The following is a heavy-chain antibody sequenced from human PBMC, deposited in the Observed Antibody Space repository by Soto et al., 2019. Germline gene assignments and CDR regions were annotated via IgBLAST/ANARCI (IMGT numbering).Heavy chain of an antibody. J-gene: IGHJ5*02. Sequence: SETLSLTCTVSGGSISSYYWSWIRQPAGKGLEWIGRIYTSGSTNYNPSLKSRVTVSVDTSKNQFSLKLSSVTAADTAVYYCARDRRSGPYSSSPDWFDPWGQGTLVTVSS. CDR3: ARDRRSGPYSSSPDWFDP. V-gene: IGHV4-4*07. CDR2: IYTSGST. D-gene: IGHD6-6*01. CDR1: GGSISSYY.